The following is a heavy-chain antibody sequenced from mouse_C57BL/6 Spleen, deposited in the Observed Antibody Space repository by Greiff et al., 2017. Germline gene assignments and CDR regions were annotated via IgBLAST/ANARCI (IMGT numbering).Heavy chain of an antibody. J-gene: IGHJ1*03. D-gene: IGHD1-1*01. CDR3: AREDITTPWYFDV. V-gene: IGHV5-4*03. Sequence: EVKLMESGGGLVKPGGSLKLSCAASGFTFSSYAMSWVRQTPEKRLEWVATISDGGSYTYYPDNVKGRFTISRDNAKNNLYLQMSHLKSEDTAMYYCAREDITTPWYFDVWGTGTTVTVSS. CDR1: GFTFSSYA. CDR2: ISDGGSYT.